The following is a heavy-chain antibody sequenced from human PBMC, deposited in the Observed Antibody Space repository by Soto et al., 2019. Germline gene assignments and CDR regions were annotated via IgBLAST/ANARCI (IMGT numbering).Heavy chain of an antibody. CDR1: GFTFSSYA. CDR3: AKGTGTFDS. V-gene: IGHV3-23*01. CDR2: ISGNGVST. D-gene: IGHD3-9*01. Sequence: GGSLRLSSEASGFTFSSYAMSWVRQAPGKGLQWVSTISGNGVSTYYVDSVKGRFTISRDNSKKTLYLQMNSLRAEDTAVYYCAKGTGTFDSWGQGALVTVSS. J-gene: IGHJ4*02.